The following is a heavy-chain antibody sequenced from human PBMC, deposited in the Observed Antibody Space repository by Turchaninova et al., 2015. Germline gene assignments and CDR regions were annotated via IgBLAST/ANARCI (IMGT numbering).Heavy chain of an antibody. CDR1: GFSLRTSGMR. CDR3: TQLKDSNYVYFDY. D-gene: IGHD4-11*01. V-gene: IGHV2-70*04. CDR2: IDCDDDK. Sequence: QVTLKESGPALVNPTQTLTLTCTFSGFSLRTSGMRVSWVRQPPGKAPEWLARIDCDDDKFYSTSLKTRLTISKDTSKNQVVLTMTNMDPVDTATYYCTQLKDSNYVYFDYWGQGILVTVSS. J-gene: IGHJ4*02.